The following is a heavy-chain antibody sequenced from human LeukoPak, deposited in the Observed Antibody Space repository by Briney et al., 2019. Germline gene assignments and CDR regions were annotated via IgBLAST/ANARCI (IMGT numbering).Heavy chain of an antibody. CDR1: GYTFSRNA. CDR3: ARRSPSADAFDI. CDR2: INTKTGTP. V-gene: IGHV7-4-1*02. Sequence: ASVKVSCKASGYTFSRNAINWVRQAPGQGLEWVGWINTKTGTPTYAQGFTGRFVFSLDISVTTAYLQISNLKAEDTAAYYCARRSPSADAFDIWGQGTMVTVSS. J-gene: IGHJ3*02.